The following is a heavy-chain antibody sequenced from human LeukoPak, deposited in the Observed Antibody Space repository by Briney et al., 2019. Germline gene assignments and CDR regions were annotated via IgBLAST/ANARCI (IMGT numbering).Heavy chain of an antibody. CDR1: GFTFSSYG. V-gene: IGHV3-30*03. D-gene: IGHD2-8*01. CDR2: ISKDGSDK. J-gene: IGHJ4*02. Sequence: PGGSLRLSCAASGFTFSSYGMHWVRQAPGKGLEWVAVISKDGSDKYYPGSVRGRFTISRDDSKNTIYLQMDSLRAEDTAIYYCARDYWWNYDYWGQGTLVTASS. CDR3: ARDYWWNYDY.